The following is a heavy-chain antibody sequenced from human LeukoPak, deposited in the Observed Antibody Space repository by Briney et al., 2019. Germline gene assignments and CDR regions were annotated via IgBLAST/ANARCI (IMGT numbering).Heavy chain of an antibody. CDR2: INPNSGGT. J-gene: IGHJ5*02. CDR1: GYTFTGYY. D-gene: IGHD2-2*01. V-gene: IGHV1-2*02. Sequence: GASVKVSCKASGYTFTGYYMHWVRQAPGQGLEWMGWINPNSGGTSYSQKFQGRVTMTRDTSISTAYMELSRLRSDDTAVYYCARSIRYCSSTSCFAWFDPWGQGTLVTVSS. CDR3: ARSIRYCSSTSCFAWFDP.